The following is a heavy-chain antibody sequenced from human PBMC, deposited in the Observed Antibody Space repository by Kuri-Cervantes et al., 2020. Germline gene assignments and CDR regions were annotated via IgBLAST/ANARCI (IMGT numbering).Heavy chain of an antibody. Sequence: SVKVSCKASGYTFTGYYMHWVRQAPGQGLEWMGGIIPIFGTANYAQKFQGRVTITTDESTSTAYMELSSLRSEDTAVYYCARSSGYGTSGAFDIWGQGTMVTVSS. CDR3: ARSSGYGTSGAFDI. J-gene: IGHJ3*02. D-gene: IGHD5-18*01. CDR2: IIPIFGTA. CDR1: GYTFTGYY. V-gene: IGHV1-69*05.